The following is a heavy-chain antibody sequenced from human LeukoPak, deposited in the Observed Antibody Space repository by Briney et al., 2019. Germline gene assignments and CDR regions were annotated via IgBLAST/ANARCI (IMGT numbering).Heavy chain of an antibody. Sequence: PGGSLRLSCAASGFAFSSYAMSWVRQAPGKGLERVSGISGSGSSTYPADSVKGRFTISRDNSKNTLYLQLNSLRAEDTAVYYCARAHVSIAAAGDWGQGTLVSVSS. CDR2: ISGSGSST. V-gene: IGHV3-23*01. CDR3: ARAHVSIAAAGD. D-gene: IGHD6-13*01. J-gene: IGHJ4*02. CDR1: GFAFSSYA.